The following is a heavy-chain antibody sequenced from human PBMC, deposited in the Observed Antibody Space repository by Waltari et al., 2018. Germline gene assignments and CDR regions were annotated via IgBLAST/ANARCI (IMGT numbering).Heavy chain of an antibody. J-gene: IGHJ4*02. Sequence: HVQVVQSGAEVKRPGASLKVSCKASGSTFTGYYMHWVRQAPGQGLEWMGGINPNRGGTNYAQKFQGRVTMTRDTSISTAYMELSRLRSDDTAVYYCARGITGTTGDYFDYWGQGTLVTVSS. CDR3: ARGITGTTGDYFDY. CDR1: GSTFTGYY. CDR2: INPNRGGT. D-gene: IGHD1-7*01. V-gene: IGHV1-2*02.